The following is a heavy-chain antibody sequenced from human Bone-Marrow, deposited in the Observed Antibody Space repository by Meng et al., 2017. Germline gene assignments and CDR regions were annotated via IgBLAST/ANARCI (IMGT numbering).Heavy chain of an antibody. CDR2: IYYSGST. V-gene: IGHV4-39*01. J-gene: IGHJ4*02. CDR3: ASIEVMRRNYFDY. CDR1: GGATSSSSYY. D-gene: IGHD3-16*01. Sequence: QPQLQESGPGLGKPSETLSLTCTVSGGATSSSSYYWGWIRQPPGKGLEWIGSIYYSGSTYYNPSLKSRVTISVDTSKNQFSLKLSSVTAADTAVFYCASIEVMRRNYFDYWGQGTLVTVSS.